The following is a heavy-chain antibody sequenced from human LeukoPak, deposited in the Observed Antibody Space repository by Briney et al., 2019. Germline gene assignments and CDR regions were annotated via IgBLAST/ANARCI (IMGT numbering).Heavy chain of an antibody. D-gene: IGHD2-2*01. CDR2: IYHSGST. J-gene: IGHJ5*02. CDR3: ARDLRCSSTSCLMDNWFDP. V-gene: IGHV4-30-2*01. CDR1: GGSISSGGYY. Sequence: PSQTLSLTCTVSGGSISSGGYYWSWMRQPPGKGLEWIGYIYHSGSTYYSPSLKSRVTISVDRSKNQFSLKLSSVTAADTAVYYCARDLRCSSTSCLMDNWFDPWGQGTLVTVSS.